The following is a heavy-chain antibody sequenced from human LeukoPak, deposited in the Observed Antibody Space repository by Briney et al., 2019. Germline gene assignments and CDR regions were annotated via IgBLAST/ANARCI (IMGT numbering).Heavy chain of an antibody. CDR2: IKSKTDGGTT. V-gene: IGHV3-15*01. D-gene: IGHD2-2*01. J-gene: IGHJ4*02. Sequence: PGGSLTLSCAASGFTFSNAWMSWVRQAPGKGLEWVGRIKSKTDGGTTDYAAPVKGRFTISRDDSKNTLYLQMNSLKTEDTAVYYCTTDLYQLLFWDYWGQGTLVTVYS. CDR1: GFTFSNAW. CDR3: TTDLYQLLFWDY.